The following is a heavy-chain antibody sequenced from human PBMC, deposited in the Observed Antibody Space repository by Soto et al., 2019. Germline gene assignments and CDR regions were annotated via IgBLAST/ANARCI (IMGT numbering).Heavy chain of an antibody. CDR3: AKVVQQQLVRDYYYGMDV. CDR2: ISGSGGNT. Sequence: PGGSLRLSWAASGLTFSSYAMSWVRQAPGQGLEWVSAISGSGGNTYYAASLKGRFTISRGNSKNTLYLQMNSLSAEDTAVYYCAKVVQQQLVRDYYYGMDVWGQGTKVTVSS. D-gene: IGHD6-13*01. V-gene: IGHV3-23*01. CDR1: GLTFSSYA. J-gene: IGHJ6*02.